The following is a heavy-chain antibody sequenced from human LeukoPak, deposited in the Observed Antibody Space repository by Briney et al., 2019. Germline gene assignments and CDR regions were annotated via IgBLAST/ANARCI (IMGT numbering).Heavy chain of an antibody. D-gene: IGHD2-2*02. J-gene: IGHJ3*02. V-gene: IGHV3-48*04. CDR3: ARGRRYCSTTICYTSSPGIAFDI. Sequence: GGSLRLSCAASGFTFSGYSMNWVRQAPVKGREWVSYISTSGSTIYYADSVKGRFTISRGNAKNSLYLQMKGLRAEETAVYYCARGRRYCSTTICYTSSPGIAFDIWGQGTMVTVSS. CDR2: ISTSGSTI. CDR1: GFTFSGYS.